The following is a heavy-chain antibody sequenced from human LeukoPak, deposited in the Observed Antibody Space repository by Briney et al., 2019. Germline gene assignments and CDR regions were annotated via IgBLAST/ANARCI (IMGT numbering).Heavy chain of an antibody. Sequence: GASVKVSCKGSGGTFSSYAISWVRQAPGQGLEWMGGIIPIFGTANYAQKFQGRVTITADESTSTAYMELSSLRSEDTAVYYCARGGLYCSGGSCLRFDPWGQGTLVTVSS. D-gene: IGHD2-15*01. CDR1: GGTFSSYA. J-gene: IGHJ5*02. CDR2: IIPIFGTA. CDR3: ARGGLYCSGGSCLRFDP. V-gene: IGHV1-69*01.